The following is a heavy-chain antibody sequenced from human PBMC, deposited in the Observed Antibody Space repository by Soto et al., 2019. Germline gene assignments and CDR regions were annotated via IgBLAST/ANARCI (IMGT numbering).Heavy chain of an antibody. J-gene: IGHJ4*02. D-gene: IGHD3-3*01. CDR2: MLYGGGT. Sequence: QVQLRESGPGLMKPSETLSLTCSVSGASFFNGGYYWAWIRQSPGKGLEWIGSMLYGGGTYYKPSLQSRVTISLDMSRDQFSLRLTSVTATDTAIYYCTRHAPYDGFDYWGQGILVSVSS. V-gene: IGHV4-39*01. CDR3: TRHAPYDGFDY. CDR1: GASFFNGGYY.